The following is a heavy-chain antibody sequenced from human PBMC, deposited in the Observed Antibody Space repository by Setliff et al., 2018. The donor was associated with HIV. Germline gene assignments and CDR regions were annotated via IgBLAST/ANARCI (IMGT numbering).Heavy chain of an antibody. CDR1: GGSLNRYY. V-gene: IGHV3-15*01. CDR3: TGSPRNYDILTGYYRTYYFDY. CDR2: IKSKTHSGTT. J-gene: IGHJ4*02. Sequence: ETLSLTCSVSGGSLNRYYWSWVRQAPGKGLEWVGRIKSKTHSGTTDYTAPVKGRFTISRDDSKHTLYLQMNSLKTEDTAVYYCTGSPRNYDILTGYYRTYYFDYWGQGTLVTVSS. D-gene: IGHD3-9*01.